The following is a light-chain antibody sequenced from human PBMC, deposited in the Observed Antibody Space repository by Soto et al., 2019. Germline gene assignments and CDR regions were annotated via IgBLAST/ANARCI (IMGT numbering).Light chain of an antibody. CDR1: QTVSNN. Sequence: EIVMTQSPATLSVSPGEKATLSCRASQTVSNNLAWYQQKPGQAPRLLIYFASTRATGIPARFSGSGSGTEFTFTISSLQSEDFAVYYRQQYNKWPLTFGGGTKVETK. J-gene: IGKJ4*01. CDR2: FAS. CDR3: QQYNKWPLT. V-gene: IGKV3-15*01.